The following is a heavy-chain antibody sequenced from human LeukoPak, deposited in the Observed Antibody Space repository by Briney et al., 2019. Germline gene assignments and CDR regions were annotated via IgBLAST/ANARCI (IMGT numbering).Heavy chain of an antibody. J-gene: IGHJ3*02. V-gene: IGHV1-69*04. CDR3: TREGVYAPDPSCYHRDAFDI. CDR2: IIPVLGVS. Sequence: GASVKVSCKASGGSFSSYVTTWVGQPPGKGLEWMGRIIPVLGVSNFAQKFEGRVTITADKSTNTAHMELRRLESGDTAVYYCTREGVYAPDPSCYHRDAFDIWGQGTVVIVSS. D-gene: IGHD1-14*01. CDR1: GGSFSSYV.